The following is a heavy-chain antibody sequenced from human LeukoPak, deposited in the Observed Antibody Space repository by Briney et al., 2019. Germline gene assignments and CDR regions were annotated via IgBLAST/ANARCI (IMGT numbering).Heavy chain of an antibody. D-gene: IGHD2-2*02. J-gene: IGHJ4*02. CDR2: IYPGDPDT. CDR1: GYSFTSYW. CDR3: ARHAGYCSSTSCYTYKTNFDY. V-gene: IGHV5-51*01. Sequence: GESLKISCKGSGYSFTSYWIGWVRQMPGKGLEWMGIIYPGDPDTRYSPSFQGQVTISADKSISTAYLQWSSLKASDTAMYYCARHAGYCSSTSCYTYKTNFDYWGQGTLVTVSS.